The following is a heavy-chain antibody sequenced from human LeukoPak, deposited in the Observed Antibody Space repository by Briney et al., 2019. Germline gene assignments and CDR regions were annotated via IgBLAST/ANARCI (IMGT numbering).Heavy chain of an antibody. J-gene: IGHJ5*02. CDR3: AREGYSGSYLDWFDP. Sequence: SQTLSLTCAISGDSVSRNTAGWNWIRQSPSRGLEWLGRTYYRSKWYSDYAVSVRGRISINPDTSKNQFSLQLNSVTPEDTAVYYCAREGYSGSYLDWFDPWGQGTLVTVSS. D-gene: IGHD1-26*01. V-gene: IGHV6-1*01. CDR2: TYYRSKWYS. CDR1: GDSVSRNTAG.